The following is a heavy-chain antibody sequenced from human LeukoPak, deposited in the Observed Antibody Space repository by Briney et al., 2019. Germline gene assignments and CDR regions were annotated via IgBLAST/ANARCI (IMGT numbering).Heavy chain of an antibody. CDR2: IYSGGST. D-gene: IGHD5-24*01. Sequence: PGRSLRLSCAASGFTFSSYGMHWVRQAPGKGLEWVAVIYSGGSTYYADSVKGRFTISRDNSKNTLYLQMNSLRAEDTAVYYCARRDGYAYWGQGTLVTVSS. CDR1: GFTFSSYG. CDR3: ARRDGYAY. J-gene: IGHJ4*02. V-gene: IGHV3-NL1*01.